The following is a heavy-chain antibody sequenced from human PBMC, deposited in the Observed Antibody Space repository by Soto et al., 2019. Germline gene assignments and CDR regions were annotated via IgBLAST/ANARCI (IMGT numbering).Heavy chain of an antibody. CDR3: ARHPSSRWSIDY. V-gene: IGHV4-59*01. J-gene: IGHJ4*02. Sequence: SETRSVTCTGSGGSISRDDWSWSRQPPGKGLEWIGYIYYSGSTNYNPSLKSRVTISVDTSKNQFSLKLSSVTAADTAVYYCARHPSSRWSIDYWGPAPLVTVSS. CDR1: GGSISRDD. D-gene: IGHD6-13*01. CDR2: IYYSGST.